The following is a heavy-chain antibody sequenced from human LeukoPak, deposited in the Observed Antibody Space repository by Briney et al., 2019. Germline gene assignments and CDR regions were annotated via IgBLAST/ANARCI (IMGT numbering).Heavy chain of an antibody. CDR3: AKDLRYCSSTSCFTGSDY. CDR2: IWYDGSNK. Sequence: PGGSLRLSCAASGFTFSSYGMHWVRQAPGKGLEWVAVIWYDGSNKYYAGSVKGRFTISRDNSKNTLYLQMNSLRAEDTAVYYCAKDLRYCSSTSCFTGSDYWGQGTLVTVSS. D-gene: IGHD2-2*01. J-gene: IGHJ4*02. CDR1: GFTFSSYG. V-gene: IGHV3-33*06.